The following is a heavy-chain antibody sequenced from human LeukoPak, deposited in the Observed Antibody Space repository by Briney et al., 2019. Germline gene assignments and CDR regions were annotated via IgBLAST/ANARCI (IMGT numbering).Heavy chain of an antibody. Sequence: ASVKVSCKASGYTFTSYYMHWVRQAPGQGLEWMGIINPSGGSTSYAQKFQGRVTMTRDMSTSTVYMELSSLRSEDTAVYYCARGGRFANTDYYYYYMDAWGKGTTVTVSS. V-gene: IGHV1-46*01. CDR2: INPSGGST. CDR1: GYTFTSYY. D-gene: IGHD3-10*01. J-gene: IGHJ6*03. CDR3: ARGGRFANTDYYYYYMDA.